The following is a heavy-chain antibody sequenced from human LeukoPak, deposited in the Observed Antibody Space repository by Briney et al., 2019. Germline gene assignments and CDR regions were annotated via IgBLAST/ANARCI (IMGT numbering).Heavy chain of an antibody. Sequence: GRSLRLSCAASGFTFSSYPMHWVRQAPGKGLEWVAIISYDGSNKYYADSVKGRFTISRDNSKNTLYLQMSSLRPEDTAVYYCTKDGRVASAATRPTYYYGMDVWGQGTTVIVSS. CDR2: ISYDGSNK. CDR1: GFTFSSYP. CDR3: TKDGRVASAATRPTYYYGMDV. J-gene: IGHJ6*02. V-gene: IGHV3-30-3*01. D-gene: IGHD2-15*01.